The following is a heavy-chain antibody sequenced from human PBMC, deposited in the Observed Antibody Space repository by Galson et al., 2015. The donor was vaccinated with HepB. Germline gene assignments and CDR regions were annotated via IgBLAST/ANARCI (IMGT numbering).Heavy chain of an antibody. D-gene: IGHD3-10*01. V-gene: IGHV1-18*04. Sequence: SVKVSCKASGYTFTTYGVSWVRQAPGQGLEWMGWISAYNGYTNYAQKFQGRVSLTTDTSTSTAYMDLRSLRSDDTAVYYCARWYSYGSESDYKGPHGMDVWGQGTTVTVSS. CDR2: ISAYNGYT. J-gene: IGHJ6*02. CDR1: GYTFTTYG. CDR3: ARWYSYGSESDYKGPHGMDV.